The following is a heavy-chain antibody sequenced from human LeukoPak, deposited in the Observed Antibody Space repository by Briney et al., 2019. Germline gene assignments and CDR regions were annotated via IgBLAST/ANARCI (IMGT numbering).Heavy chain of an antibody. V-gene: IGHV3-48*03. CDR3: ARRYCSSTSCTMDV. CDR2: ISNGGSRT. D-gene: IGHD2-2*01. CDR1: EFTFNSYD. Sequence: PGGSLRLSCAASEFTFNSYDMNWVRQAPGKGPEWVSYISNGGSRTYYADSVKGRFTISRDNAKNSLYLQMNSLRAEDTAIYYCARRYCSSTSCTMDVWGKGTTVTVSS. J-gene: IGHJ6*04.